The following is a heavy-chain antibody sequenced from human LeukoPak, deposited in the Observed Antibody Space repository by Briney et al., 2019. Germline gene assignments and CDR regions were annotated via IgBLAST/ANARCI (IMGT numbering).Heavy chain of an antibody. J-gene: IGHJ5*02. D-gene: IGHD3-3*01. Sequence: SETLSLTCTVSGGSISSYYWSWLRQPPGKGLEWIGYIYYSGSTNYNPSLKSRVTISVDTSKNQFSLKLSSVTAADTAVYYCARDGDDFLSGDTGFDPWGQGTLVTVSS. CDR2: IYYSGST. CDR1: GGSISSYY. V-gene: IGHV4-59*01. CDR3: ARDGDDFLSGDTGFDP.